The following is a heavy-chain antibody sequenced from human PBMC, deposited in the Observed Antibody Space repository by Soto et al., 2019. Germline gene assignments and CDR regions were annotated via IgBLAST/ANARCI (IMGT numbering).Heavy chain of an antibody. Sequence: EVQLVESGGGLVQPGGSLRLSCAASGFTFSSYSMNWVRQAPGKGLEWVSYISSSSSTIYYADSVKGRFTISRDNAKNSLYLQMNSLRAEDTAVYYCARHDDCIWGSYRYGYFDYWGQGTLVTVSS. J-gene: IGHJ4*02. V-gene: IGHV3-48*01. D-gene: IGHD3-16*02. CDR3: ARHDDCIWGSYRYGYFDY. CDR2: ISSSSSTI. CDR1: GFTFSSYS.